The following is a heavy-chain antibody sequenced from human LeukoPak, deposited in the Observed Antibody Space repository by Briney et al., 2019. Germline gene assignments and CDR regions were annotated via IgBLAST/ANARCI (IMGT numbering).Heavy chain of an antibody. J-gene: IGHJ4*02. CDR1: GFTFSSCR. D-gene: IGHD3-3*01. Sequence: KSGGSLRLSCAASGFTFSSCRMSWVRQAPGKGLKWVSSITSSSIYIYYADSVKGRFTISRENDKNSLSLQMNSLSAEDTAVYFCAASVRTESGLDYWGQGTLVTVSS. V-gene: IGHV3-21*01. CDR3: AASVRTESGLDY. CDR2: ITSSSIYI.